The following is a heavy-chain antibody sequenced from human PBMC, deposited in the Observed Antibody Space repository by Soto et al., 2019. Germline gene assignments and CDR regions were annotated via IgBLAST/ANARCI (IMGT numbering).Heavy chain of an antibody. J-gene: IGHJ4*02. V-gene: IGHV4-30-4*01. Sequence: SETLSLTCTVSGGSISSGDYYWSWIRQPPGKGLEWIGYIYYSGSTYYNPSLKSRVTISVDTSKNQFSLKLSSVTAADTAVYYCARNKITGTVDYWRQGTLVTVSS. CDR2: IYYSGST. CDR1: GGSISSGDYY. D-gene: IGHD3-16*01. CDR3: ARNKITGTVDY.